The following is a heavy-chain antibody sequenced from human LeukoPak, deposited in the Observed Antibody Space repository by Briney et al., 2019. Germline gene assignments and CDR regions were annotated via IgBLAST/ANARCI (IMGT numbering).Heavy chain of an antibody. Sequence: GGSLRLSCAASGFTFSDYYMSWVRQAPGKGLEWVSYISSISSTMYYADSVKGRFTISRDNAKSSLYLQMNSLRADDTAVYYCARCGDGLPCDFDYWGQGTLVTVSS. CDR3: ARCGDGLPCDFDY. CDR2: ISSISSTM. D-gene: IGHD3-10*01. V-gene: IGHV3-11*04. CDR1: GFTFSDYY. J-gene: IGHJ4*02.